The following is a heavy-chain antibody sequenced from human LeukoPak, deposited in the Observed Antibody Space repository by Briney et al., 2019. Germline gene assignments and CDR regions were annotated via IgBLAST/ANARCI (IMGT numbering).Heavy chain of an antibody. CDR3: ARSRYSSSWGFDY. J-gene: IGHJ4*02. Sequence: PGGSLRLPCAASGFTFSSYWMHWVRQAPGKGLVWVSRINSDGSSTSYADSVKGRFTISRDNAKNTLYLQMNSLRAEDTAVYYCARSRYSSSWGFDYWGQGTLVTVSS. CDR1: GFTFSSYW. D-gene: IGHD6-13*01. V-gene: IGHV3-74*01. CDR2: INSDGSST.